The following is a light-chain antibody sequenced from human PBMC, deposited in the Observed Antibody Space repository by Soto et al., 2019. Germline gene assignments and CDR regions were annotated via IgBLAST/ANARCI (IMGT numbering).Light chain of an antibody. V-gene: IGKV1-39*01. J-gene: IGKJ2*01. Sequence: DIQMTQSPSSLSASVGDRVTITCRASQSISSYLIWYQQKPGKAPKLLIYAASSLQSGVPSRFSGSGSGTDVTLTISSLQPEDFATYYCQQSYSTPRTFGQGTKLEIK. CDR2: AAS. CDR3: QQSYSTPRT. CDR1: QSISSY.